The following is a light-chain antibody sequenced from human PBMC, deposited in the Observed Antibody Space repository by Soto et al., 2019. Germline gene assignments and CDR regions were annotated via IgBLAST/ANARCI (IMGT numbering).Light chain of an antibody. V-gene: IGKV3-20*01. J-gene: IGKJ4*01. CDR2: GAS. Sequence: EIVLTQSPGTLSLSPGARDPLSCRARQSVSSNYLAWYQHRPGQAPRLLIYGASSRATGIPDRFSGSGSGTDFTLTISRLEPEDFAVYYCQQYATSPALTFGGGTKVDIK. CDR1: QSVSSNY. CDR3: QQYATSPALT.